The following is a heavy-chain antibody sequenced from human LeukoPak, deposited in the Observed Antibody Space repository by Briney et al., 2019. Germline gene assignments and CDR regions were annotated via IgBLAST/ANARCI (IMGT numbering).Heavy chain of an antibody. CDR3: ARGYSGYDEALNWFDP. CDR1: GYTFTSYY. V-gene: IGHV1-46*01. D-gene: IGHD5-12*01. J-gene: IGHJ5*02. CDR2: INPSGGST. Sequence: ASVKVSSKASGYTFTSYYMHWVRQAPGQGLEWMGIINPSGGSTSYAQKFQGRVTMTRDTSTSTVYMELSSLRSEDTAVYYCARGYSGYDEALNWFDPWGQGTLVTVSS.